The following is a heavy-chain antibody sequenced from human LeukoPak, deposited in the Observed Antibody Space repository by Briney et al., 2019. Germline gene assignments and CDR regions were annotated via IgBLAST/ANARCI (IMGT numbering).Heavy chain of an antibody. Sequence: GGSLRLSCAASGFTFSSYGMHWVRQAPGKGLEWVVFIRYDGSNKSYAVSAKGRFTIYSANSKNTLYLQMNSLRAEDTAVYYCAKGYYGAGSICFDYWGQGTLVTVSS. J-gene: IGHJ4*02. D-gene: IGHD3-10*01. CDR3: AKGYYGAGSICFDY. CDR1: GFTFSSYG. CDR2: IRYDGSNK. V-gene: IGHV3-30*02.